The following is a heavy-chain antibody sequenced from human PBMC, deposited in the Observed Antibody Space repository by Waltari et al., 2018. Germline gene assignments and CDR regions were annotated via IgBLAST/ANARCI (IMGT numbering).Heavy chain of an antibody. CDR2: ISYDGSNK. CDR1: GLPFSSYG. V-gene: IGHV3-30*18. Sequence: QVQLVESGGGVVQPGRSLRLSCADSGLPFSSYGMHWVRQAPGKGLEWVAVISYDGSNKYYADSVKGRFTISRDNSKNTLYLQMNSLRAEDTAVYYCAKDPSSGYWYFDLWGRGTLVTVSS. D-gene: IGHD6-25*01. J-gene: IGHJ2*01. CDR3: AKDPSSGYWYFDL.